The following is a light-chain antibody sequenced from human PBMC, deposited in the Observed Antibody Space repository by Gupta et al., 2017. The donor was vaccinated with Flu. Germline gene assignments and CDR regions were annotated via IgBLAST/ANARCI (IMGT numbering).Light chain of an antibody. Sequence: DIQMTQSPSSLSASVGDRVTITCRASQSISSYLNWYQQKPGKAPKLLIYAASSLQSGVPSRCSGSGSGTDFTRTISSLQPEDFATYYCQQSYSTLYTFGQGTKLESK. CDR3: QQSYSTLYT. CDR1: QSISSY. CDR2: AAS. J-gene: IGKJ2*01. V-gene: IGKV1-39*01.